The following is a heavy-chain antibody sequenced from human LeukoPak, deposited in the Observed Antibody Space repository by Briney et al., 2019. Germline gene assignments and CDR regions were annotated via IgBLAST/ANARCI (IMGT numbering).Heavy chain of an antibody. V-gene: IGHV4-30-4*01. J-gene: IGHJ4*02. CDR3: ARASGDLYLSDY. Sequence: SETLSLTCTVSGGSISSGDYYWSWLRQPPGTGLEWIGYIYYSGSTYYNPSLKSRVTISVDTSKNQFSLKLSSVTAADTAVYYCARASGDLYLSDYWGQGTLVTVSS. D-gene: IGHD4-17*01. CDR1: GGSISSGDYY. CDR2: IYYSGST.